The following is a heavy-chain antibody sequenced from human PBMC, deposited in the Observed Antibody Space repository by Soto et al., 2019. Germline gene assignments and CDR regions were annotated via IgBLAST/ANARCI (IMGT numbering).Heavy chain of an antibody. Sequence: KPSETLSLTCTVSGGSISSGDYYWSWIRQPPGKGLEWIEYIYYSGSTYYNPSLKSRVTISVDTSKNQFSLKLSSVTAADTAVYYCARDPNLVLGGDYWGQGTLVTVSS. CDR2: IYYSGST. CDR1: GGSISSGDYY. V-gene: IGHV4-30-4*01. D-gene: IGHD3-10*01. J-gene: IGHJ4*02. CDR3: ARDPNLVLGGDY.